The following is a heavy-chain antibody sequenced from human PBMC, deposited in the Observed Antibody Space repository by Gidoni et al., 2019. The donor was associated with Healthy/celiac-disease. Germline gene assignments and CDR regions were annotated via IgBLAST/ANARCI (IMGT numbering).Heavy chain of an antibody. Sequence: EVQLVESGGGLVQPCRSLRLSCAASGFTFDAYAMHWVRQAPGKGLEWVSGISWNSGSIGYADSVKGRFTISRDNAKNSLYLQMNSLGAEDTALYYCAKEGPLLEWPLREGLDSWGQGTLVTVSS. CDR3: AKEGPLLEWPLREGLDS. CDR2: ISWNSGSI. D-gene: IGHD3-3*02. V-gene: IGHV3-9*01. J-gene: IGHJ5*01. CDR1: GFTFDAYA.